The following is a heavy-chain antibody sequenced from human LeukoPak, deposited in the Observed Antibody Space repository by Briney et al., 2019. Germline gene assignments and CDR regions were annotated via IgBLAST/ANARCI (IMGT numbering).Heavy chain of an antibody. D-gene: IGHD6-13*01. CDR2: ISSDSNYI. V-gene: IGHV3-21*01. CDR1: RFTFSSHS. CDR3: ARSYSSSWRIFDY. Sequence: PGGSLRLSCAASRFTFSSHSMNWVRQAPGKGLEWVSSISSDSNYIYYAASVKGRFTISRGNAKNSLYLQMNSLRAEDTAVYYCARSYSSSWRIFDYWGQGTLVTVSS. J-gene: IGHJ4*02.